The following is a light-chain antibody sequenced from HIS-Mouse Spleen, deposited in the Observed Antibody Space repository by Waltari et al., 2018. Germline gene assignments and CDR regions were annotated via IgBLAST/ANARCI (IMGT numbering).Light chain of an antibody. V-gene: IGKV1-13*02. CDR1: QGISSA. J-gene: IGKJ4*01. CDR3: QQFNSYLPLT. CDR2: DAS. Sequence: AIQLTQSPSSLSASVGDRVTITCRASQGISSALAWYQQKPGKAPKLLIYDASSVESGVPSRFSGSGSGTDFTLTISSLQPEDFATYYCQQFNSYLPLTFGGGTKVEIK.